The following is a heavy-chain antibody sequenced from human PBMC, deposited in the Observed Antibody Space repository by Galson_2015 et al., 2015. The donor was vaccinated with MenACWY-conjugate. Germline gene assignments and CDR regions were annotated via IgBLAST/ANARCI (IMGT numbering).Heavy chain of an antibody. V-gene: IGHV1-18*04. Sequence: SVKVSCKASGYTFNSYGITWVRQAPGQGLEWMGWISAYNGDTNYAQRFQGRVTMTADTSTTTAYMELWSLRSDDTAVYFCARDLRGPVPVATFNWFDPWGQGTLVTVSS. CDR1: GYTFNSYG. D-gene: IGHD2-2*01. CDR3: ARDLRGPVPVATFNWFDP. CDR2: ISAYNGDT. J-gene: IGHJ5*02.